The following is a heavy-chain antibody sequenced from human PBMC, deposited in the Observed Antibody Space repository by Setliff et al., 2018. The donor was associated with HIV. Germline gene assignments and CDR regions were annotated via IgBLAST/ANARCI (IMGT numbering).Heavy chain of an antibody. D-gene: IGHD3-10*01. Sequence: PGGSLRLSCAASGFTFSNYGMHWVRQAPGKGLEWVAVIWSDGSNKYYADSVKGRFTISRDNSKNTLYLQMSSLRAEDTAIYYCVRGVERAYRESNFDYWGQGILVTVSS. CDR2: IWSDGSNK. CDR3: VRGVERAYRESNFDY. V-gene: IGHV3-33*08. CDR1: GFTFSNYG. J-gene: IGHJ4*02.